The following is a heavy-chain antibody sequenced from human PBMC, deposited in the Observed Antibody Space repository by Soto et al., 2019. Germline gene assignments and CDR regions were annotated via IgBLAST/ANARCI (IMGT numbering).Heavy chain of an antibody. CDR3: AKDGPATGS. CDR2: IRYDGSSE. Sequence: QVQLVESGGGVVQPGRSLRLSCAASGLTFGSSGMHWVRQAPGKGLEWLAFIRYDGSSEYNSDSVKGRFTISRDNSKNTLYLQMNSLTTEDTAVYYCAKDGPATGSWGQGTLVTVSS. D-gene: IGHD2-2*01. J-gene: IGHJ5*02. CDR1: GLTFGSSG. V-gene: IGHV3-30*18.